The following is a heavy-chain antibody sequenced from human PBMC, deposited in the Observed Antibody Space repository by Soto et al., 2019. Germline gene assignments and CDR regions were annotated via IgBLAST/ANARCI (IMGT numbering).Heavy chain of an antibody. J-gene: IGHJ4*02. Sequence: SETLSLTCTVSGGSISSYYWSWIRQPPGKGLEWIGYIYYSGSTNYNPSLKSRVPISVDTSKNQFSLKLSSVTAAESAVYYCAIHSSSWFHAFDYWGQGTLVTVSS. V-gene: IGHV4-59*08. CDR2: IYYSGST. CDR1: GGSISSYY. CDR3: AIHSSSWFHAFDY. D-gene: IGHD6-13*01.